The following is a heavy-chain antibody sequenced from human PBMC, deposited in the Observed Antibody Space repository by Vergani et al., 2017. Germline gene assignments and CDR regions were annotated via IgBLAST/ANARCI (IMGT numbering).Heavy chain of an antibody. V-gene: IGHV3-21*03. CDR3: TTDLGSGYDLGGYFDY. CDR1: GFTFSSYS. D-gene: IGHD5-12*01. Sequence: EVQLVESGGGLVKPGGSLRLSCAASGFTFSSYSMNWVRQAPGKGLEWVSSISSSSSYIYYADSVKGRFTNSRDNAKNSLYLQMNSLKTEDTAVYYCTTDLGSGYDLGGYFDYWGQGTLVTVSS. J-gene: IGHJ4*02. CDR2: ISSSSSYI.